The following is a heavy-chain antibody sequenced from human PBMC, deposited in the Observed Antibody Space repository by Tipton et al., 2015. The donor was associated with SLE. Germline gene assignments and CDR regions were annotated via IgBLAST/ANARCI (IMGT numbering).Heavy chain of an antibody. D-gene: IGHD6-13*01. CDR1: GGSFSGYY. V-gene: IGHV4-34*01. CDR2: INHSGTT. CDR3: ARGGEYGSSWYPRNYYYMDV. J-gene: IGHJ6*03. Sequence: TLSLTCAVYGGSFSGYYWSWIRQPPGKGLEWIWEINHSGTTNYNPSLKSRVTISVDTSKSQFSLKLSSVTAADTAVYYCARGGEYGSSWYPRNYYYMDVWGKGTTVTVSS.